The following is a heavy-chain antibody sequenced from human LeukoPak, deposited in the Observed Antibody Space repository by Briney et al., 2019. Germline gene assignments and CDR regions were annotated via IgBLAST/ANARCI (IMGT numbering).Heavy chain of an antibody. CDR3: GRVKYYVDV. J-gene: IGHJ6*03. CDR1: GFTVSNID. CDR2: IHRGGNT. Sequence: PGGSLRLSCAASGFTVSNIDMNWVRQASGKGPEWVSIIHRGGNTFYADSVKGRFTISRDNSKNTLYLQMNSLRAEDTAMYYCGRVKYYVDVWGKGTSVTVSS. V-gene: IGHV3-53*01.